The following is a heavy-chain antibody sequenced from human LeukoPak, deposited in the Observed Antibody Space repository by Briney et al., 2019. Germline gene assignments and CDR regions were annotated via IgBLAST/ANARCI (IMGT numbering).Heavy chain of an antibody. J-gene: IGHJ4*02. Sequence: GESLKISCKGSGYIFSTYLIGWVRQEPGKGLEWMGIIYPGDSDTRYSPSFQGHVTISADKSISTVYLQWSSLKASDTAMYYCAIHAHYFDISGYGSWGQGTLVTVSS. CDR3: AIHAHYFDISGYGS. D-gene: IGHD3-22*01. CDR1: GYIFSTYL. V-gene: IGHV5-51*01. CDR2: IYPGDSDT.